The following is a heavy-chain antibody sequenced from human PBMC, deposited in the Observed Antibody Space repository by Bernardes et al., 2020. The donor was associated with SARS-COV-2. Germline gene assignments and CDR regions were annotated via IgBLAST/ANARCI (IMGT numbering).Heavy chain of an antibody. V-gene: IGHV3-74*01. CDR1: GFTFNSYY. D-gene: IGHD3-3*01. J-gene: IGHJ4*02. CDR3: TRGSGNYYFDY. CDR2: ISGDGSGT. Sequence: SLFLSCAASGFTFNSYYIHWVRQAPEKGLVWVSRISGDGSGTNYADSVKGRFTISRDNARNTVYLQMNSLRAEDTAVYYCTRGSGNYYFDYWGQGTLVTVSS.